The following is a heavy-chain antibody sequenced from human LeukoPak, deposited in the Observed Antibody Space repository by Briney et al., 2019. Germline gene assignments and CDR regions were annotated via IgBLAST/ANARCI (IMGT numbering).Heavy chain of an antibody. CDR2: IFSGGST. CDR1: GFNVSSNY. D-gene: IGHD2-15*01. Sequence: QSGGSLRLSCAASGFNVSSNYMSWVRQAPGKGLEWASVIFSGGSTYYVDSVKGRFTTSRDNSKNTLYLQMNILRAEDTGVYYCASFLGGFSSFHWGQGTLVAVSS. CDR3: ASFLGGFSSFH. J-gene: IGHJ4*02. V-gene: IGHV3-66*02.